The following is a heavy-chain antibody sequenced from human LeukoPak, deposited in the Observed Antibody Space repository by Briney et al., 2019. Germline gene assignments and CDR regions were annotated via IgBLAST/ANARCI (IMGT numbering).Heavy chain of an antibody. D-gene: IGHD3-3*01. Sequence: GGSLRLSCAASGFTFSSYGMSWVRQAPGKGLEWVSAISGSGGSTYYADSVKGRFTISRDNSKNTLYLQMNSLRAEDTAVYYCAKDHRRITIFGVVIIGGWFDPWGQGTLVTVSS. CDR2: ISGSGGST. CDR3: AKDHRRITIFGVVIIGGWFDP. CDR1: GFTFSSYG. V-gene: IGHV3-23*01. J-gene: IGHJ5*02.